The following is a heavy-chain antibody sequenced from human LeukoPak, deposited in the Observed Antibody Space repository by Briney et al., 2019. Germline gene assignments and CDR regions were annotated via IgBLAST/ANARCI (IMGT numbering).Heavy chain of an antibody. CDR3: AREVYCSGGSCHINWFDP. CDR1: GGSISSFY. CDR2: IYHSGST. Sequence: SETLSLTCTVPGGSISSFYWSWIRQPPGKGLEWIGSIYHSGSTYYNPSLKSRVTISVDTSKNQFSLKLSSVTAADTAVYYCAREVYCSGGSCHINWFDPWGQGTLVTVSS. V-gene: IGHV4-38-2*02. J-gene: IGHJ5*02. D-gene: IGHD2-15*01.